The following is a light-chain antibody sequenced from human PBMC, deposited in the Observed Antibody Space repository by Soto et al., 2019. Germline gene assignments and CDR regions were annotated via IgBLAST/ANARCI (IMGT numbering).Light chain of an antibody. CDR1: QSISSW. V-gene: IGKV1-5*01. CDR2: DAS. CDR3: QQYNSYSWP. Sequence: DIQMTQPPSTLSASVGDRVTITCRASQSISSWLAWYQQKPGKAPKLLIYDASSLESGVPSRFSGSGSGTEFTLTISSLQPDDFATYYCQQYNSYSWPFGQGTKVDIK. J-gene: IGKJ1*01.